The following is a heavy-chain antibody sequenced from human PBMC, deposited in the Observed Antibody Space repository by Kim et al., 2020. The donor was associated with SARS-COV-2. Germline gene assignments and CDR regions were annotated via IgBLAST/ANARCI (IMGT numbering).Heavy chain of an antibody. CDR2: ISSSSSYI. D-gene: IGHD3-10*01. J-gene: IGHJ5*02. V-gene: IGHV3-21*01. CDR1: GFTFSSYS. Sequence: GGSLRLSCAASGFTFSSYSMNWVRQAPGKGLEWVSSISSSSSYIYYADSVQGRLTISRDNAKNSLYPQMNSLRAADTAVYYCARVSRYGSGSYSWFDPWGQGTLVTVSS. CDR3: ARVSRYGSGSYSWFDP.